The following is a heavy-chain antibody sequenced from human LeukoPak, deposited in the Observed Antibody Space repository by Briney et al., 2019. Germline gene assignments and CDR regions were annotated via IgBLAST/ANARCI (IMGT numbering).Heavy chain of an antibody. CDR1: GGSISSYY. D-gene: IGHD3-22*01. Sequence: SETLSLTCTVSGGSISSYYWSWIRQPPGKGLEWIGYIYYSGSTNYNPSLKSRVTISVDTSKNQFSLKLSSVTAADTAVYYCARGAYYDSSGYFFGYYFDYWGQGTLVTVSS. J-gene: IGHJ4*02. CDR2: IYYSGST. V-gene: IGHV4-59*01. CDR3: ARGAYYDSSGYFFGYYFDY.